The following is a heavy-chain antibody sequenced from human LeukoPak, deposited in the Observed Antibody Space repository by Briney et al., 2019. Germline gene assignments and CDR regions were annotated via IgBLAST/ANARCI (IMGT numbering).Heavy chain of an antibody. CDR2: IIPIFGTA. D-gene: IGHD3-22*01. CDR1: GYTFTGYY. J-gene: IGHJ5*02. V-gene: IGHV1-69*06. Sequence: GASVKVSCKASGYTFTGYYMHWVRQAPGQGLEWMGGIIPIFGTANYAQKFQGRVTITADKSTSTAYMELSSLRSEDTAVYYCARPVDSSGYYYAQTWGQGTLVTVSS. CDR3: ARPVDSSGYYYAQT.